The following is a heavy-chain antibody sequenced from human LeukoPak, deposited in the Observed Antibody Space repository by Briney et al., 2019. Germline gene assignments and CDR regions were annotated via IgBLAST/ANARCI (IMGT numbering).Heavy chain of an antibody. CDR2: ISWDGGST. CDR1: GFTFDDYT. J-gene: IGHJ4*02. D-gene: IGHD2-2*01. CDR3: AKDISQLGYCSSTSCYPDY. V-gene: IGHV3-43*01. Sequence: TGGSLRLSCAASGFTFDDYTMHWVRQAPGKGLEWVSLISWDGGSTYYADPVKGRFTISRDNSKNSLYLQMNSLRTEDTALYYCAKDISQLGYCSSTSCYPDYWGQGTLVTVSS.